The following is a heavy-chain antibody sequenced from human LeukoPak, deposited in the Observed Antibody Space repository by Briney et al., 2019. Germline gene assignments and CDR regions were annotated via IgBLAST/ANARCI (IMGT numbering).Heavy chain of an antibody. D-gene: IGHD1-26*01. CDR1: GYSISSGYY. V-gene: IGHV4-38-2*02. CDR3: ARTEWEVADY. CDR2: IYHSGAT. Sequence: ASETLSLTCTVSGYSISSGYYWGWIGHPPGKGLEWIGSIYHSGATYYNPSLKSRVTISLDTSKNQFSLKLSSVTAADTAVYYCARTEWEVADYWGQGTLVTVSS. J-gene: IGHJ4*02.